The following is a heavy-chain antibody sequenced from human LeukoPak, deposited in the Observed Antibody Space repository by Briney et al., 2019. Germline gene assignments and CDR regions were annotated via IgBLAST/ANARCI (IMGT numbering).Heavy chain of an antibody. Sequence: SETLSLTCTVSGYSTNSGYYWGWIRQPPGKGLEWIGSIYHSGSTYYNPSLKSRVTISVDTSKNQFSLKLSSVTAADTAVYYCARGQGPEGLADYWGQGTLVTVSS. J-gene: IGHJ4*02. CDR2: IYHSGST. V-gene: IGHV4-38-2*02. CDR3: ARGQGPEGLADY. CDR1: GYSTNSGYY.